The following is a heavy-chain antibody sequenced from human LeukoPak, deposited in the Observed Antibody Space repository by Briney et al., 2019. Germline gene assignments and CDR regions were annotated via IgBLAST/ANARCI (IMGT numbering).Heavy chain of an antibody. CDR3: TRGHHYFVSGSYYNF. V-gene: IGHV1-2*02. J-gene: IGHJ4*02. Sequence: ASVKVSCKASGYTFTGYYMHWVRQAPGQGLEWMGWINPNSGATNYAQKFQGRVTMTRDTSISTAYMELSRLRSDDTAVFYCTRGHHYFVSGSYYNFWGQGTLVTVSS. CDR2: INPNSGAT. D-gene: IGHD3-10*01. CDR1: GYTFTGYY.